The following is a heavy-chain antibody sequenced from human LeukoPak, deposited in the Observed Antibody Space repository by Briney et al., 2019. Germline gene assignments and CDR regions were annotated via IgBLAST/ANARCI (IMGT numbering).Heavy chain of an antibody. V-gene: IGHV3-7*01. D-gene: IGHD3-16*02. Sequence: PGGSLRLSCAASGFTFSSYCMSWVRQAPGKGLEWVANIKQDGSEKYYVESVKGRFTISRDNAKNSLYLQINSLRDEDTAVYYCARDFFAFGGVIALLDYWGQGTLVTVSS. CDR2: IKQDGSEK. CDR1: GFTFSSYC. CDR3: ARDFFAFGGVIALLDY. J-gene: IGHJ4*02.